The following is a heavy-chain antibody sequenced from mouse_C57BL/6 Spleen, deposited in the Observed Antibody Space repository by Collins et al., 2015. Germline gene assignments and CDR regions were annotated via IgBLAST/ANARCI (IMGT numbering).Heavy chain of an antibody. CDR3: ARSGYYGSSPWFAY. J-gene: IGHJ3*01. D-gene: IGHD1-1*01. V-gene: IGHV1-26*01. Sequence: YNQKFKGKATLTVDKSSSTAYMELRSLTSEDSAVYYCARSGYYGSSPWFAYWGQGTLVTVSA.